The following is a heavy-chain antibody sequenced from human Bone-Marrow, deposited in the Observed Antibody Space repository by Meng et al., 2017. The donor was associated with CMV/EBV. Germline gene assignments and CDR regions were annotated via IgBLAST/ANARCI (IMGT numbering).Heavy chain of an antibody. J-gene: IGHJ4*02. V-gene: IGHV1-18*01. CDR1: GYPFNKHA. D-gene: IGHD4-23*01. CDR3: AKDLFSPGGNSPYDS. Sequence: ASVKVSCKASGYPFNKHAINWVRQAPGQGPEWMGWINIWNGNTEFAQSLQGRLTLTTDISTSTAYMELRSLRSDDTAIYYCAKDLFSPGGNSPYDSWGQGTLVTVS. CDR2: INIWNGNT.